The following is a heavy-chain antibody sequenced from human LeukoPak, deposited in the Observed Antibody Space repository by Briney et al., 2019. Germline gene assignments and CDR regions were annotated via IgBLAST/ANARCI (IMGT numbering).Heavy chain of an antibody. CDR2: IYHSGST. Sequence: SQTLSLTCAVSGGSISSGGYSWSWIRRPPGKGLEWIGYIYHSGSTYYNPSLKSRVTISVDRSKNQFSLKLSSVTAADTAVYYCARGAQSYYFDYWGQGTLVTVSS. CDR3: ARGAQSYYFDY. V-gene: IGHV4-30-2*01. CDR1: GGSISSGGYS. J-gene: IGHJ4*02.